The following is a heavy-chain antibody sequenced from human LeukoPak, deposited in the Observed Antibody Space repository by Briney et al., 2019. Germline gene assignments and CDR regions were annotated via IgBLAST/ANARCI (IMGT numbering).Heavy chain of an antibody. J-gene: IGHJ4*02. CDR3: ARGSYYYDSSPDY. CDR1: GRSITSYY. V-gene: IGHV4-59*01. CDR2: IYYSGST. D-gene: IGHD3-22*01. Sequence: SETLSLTCTVSGRSITSYYWSWIRQPPGKGLEWIGYIYYSGSTNYNPSLKSRVTISVDTSKNQFSLKLSSATAADTAVYYCARGSYYYDSSPDYWGQGTLVTVSS.